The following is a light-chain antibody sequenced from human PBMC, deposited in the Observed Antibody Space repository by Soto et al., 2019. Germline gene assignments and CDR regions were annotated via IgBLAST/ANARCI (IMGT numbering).Light chain of an antibody. J-gene: IGLJ3*02. CDR1: SSNIGANND. CDR2: GDN. Sequence: QSALTQPPSVSGAPGQRVIISCTGGSSNIGANNDVHWYQQTPGRAPKLLIYGDNNRPSGVPDRFSGSKSGTSASLAITGLQAEDEADYYCHSYDDSLSGSVFGGGTQLTVL. CDR3: HSYDDSLSGSV. V-gene: IGLV1-40*01.